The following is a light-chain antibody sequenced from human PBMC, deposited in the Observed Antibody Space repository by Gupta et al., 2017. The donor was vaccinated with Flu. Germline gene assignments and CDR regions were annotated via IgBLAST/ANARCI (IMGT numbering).Light chain of an antibody. V-gene: IGKV3-20*01. CDR1: QSVSSSY. J-gene: IGKJ1*01. Sequence: ETVLTPSPGALSLSPGERATLSCRASQSVSSSYVAWYQQKPGQAPRLLIFGSSSRATDIPDRFSGSGSGTDFTLTISRLEPEDFAVYYCQQYGSSPWTFGQGTKVEIK. CDR2: GSS. CDR3: QQYGSSPWT.